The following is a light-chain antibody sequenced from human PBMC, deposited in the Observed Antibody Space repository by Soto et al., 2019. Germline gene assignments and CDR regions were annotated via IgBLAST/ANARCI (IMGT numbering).Light chain of an antibody. V-gene: IGKV4-1*01. CDR2: WAS. J-gene: IGKJ1*01. CDR3: QQYYSTPQT. CDR1: QTILYSSNNNNY. Sequence: DIVMTQSPDSLAVSLGERATINCKSSQTILYSSNNNNYLAWYQQRPGQPPKLLIYWASTRESGVPDRFSGSGSGTDFTLTISSLQTEDVAVYYCQQYYSTPQTFGQGTGWKSN.